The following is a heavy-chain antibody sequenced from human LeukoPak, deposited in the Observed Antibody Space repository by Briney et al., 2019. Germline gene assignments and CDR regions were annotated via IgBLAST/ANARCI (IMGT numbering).Heavy chain of an antibody. D-gene: IGHD5-12*01. Sequence: ASVKVSCKASGYTFTGYYMHWVRPAPGQGREWMGWINPNSGGTNYAQKFQGRVTMTRDTSISTAYMELSRLRSDDTAVYYCAREAPPNSGYDFDYWGQGTLVTVSS. V-gene: IGHV1-2*02. CDR3: AREAPPNSGYDFDY. CDR1: GYTFTGYY. CDR2: INPNSGGT. J-gene: IGHJ4*02.